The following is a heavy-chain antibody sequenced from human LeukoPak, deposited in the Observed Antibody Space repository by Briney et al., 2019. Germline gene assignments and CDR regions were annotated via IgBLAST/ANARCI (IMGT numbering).Heavy chain of an antibody. CDR3: ARHMGSGNSNFGY. CDR2: IYYSGST. D-gene: IGHD3-10*01. J-gene: IGHJ4*02. Sequence: SETLSLTCTVSGGSISSSSYYWGWIRQPPGKGLEWIGSIYYSGSTYYNPSLKSRVTISVDTSKNQFSLKLSSVTAADTAVYYCARHMGSGNSNFGYWGQGTLVTVSS. CDR1: GGSISSSSYY. V-gene: IGHV4-39*01.